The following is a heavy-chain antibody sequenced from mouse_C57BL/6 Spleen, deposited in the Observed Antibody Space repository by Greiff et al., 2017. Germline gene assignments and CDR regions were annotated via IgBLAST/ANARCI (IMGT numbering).Heavy chain of an antibody. D-gene: IGHD2-2*01. CDR1: GYAFSSYW. Sequence: VKLQESGAELVKPGASVKISCKASGYAFSSYWMNWVKQRPGKGLEWIGQIYPGDGDTNYNGKFKGKATLTADKSSSTAYMQLSSLTSEDSAVYFCARGTMVTTGDYWGQGTTLTVSS. CDR2: IYPGDGDT. CDR3: ARGTMVTTGDY. J-gene: IGHJ2*01. V-gene: IGHV1-80*01.